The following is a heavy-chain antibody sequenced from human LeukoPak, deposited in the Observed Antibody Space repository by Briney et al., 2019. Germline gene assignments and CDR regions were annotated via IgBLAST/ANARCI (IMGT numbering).Heavy chain of an antibody. D-gene: IGHD4-17*01. CDR3: ARGGTRTVTTL. Sequence: SETLSLTCTVSGGSISTYYWSWIRQPPGKGLEWIGYIYYIGSTNYNPSLKSRVTISVDTSNNKFSLKLSSVTAADTAIYYCARGGTRTVTTLWGQGTLVTVSS. CDR1: GGSISTYY. CDR2: IYYIGST. V-gene: IGHV4-59*01. J-gene: IGHJ4*02.